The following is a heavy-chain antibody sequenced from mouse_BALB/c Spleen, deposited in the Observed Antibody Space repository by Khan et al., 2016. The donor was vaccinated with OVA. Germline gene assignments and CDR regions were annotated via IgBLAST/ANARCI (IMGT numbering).Heavy chain of an antibody. CDR3: VRSGYGSCAY. D-gene: IGHD1-2*01. CDR2: IFPNNGDT. V-gene: IGHV1S29*02. CDR1: GYIFTDYI. Sequence: VQLQQSGPELVKPGASVKISCRASGYIFTDYILDWVKQSHGKSLEWIGYIFPNNGDTGYNQKFKTKATLNVDISSSTAYMELRSLTSEDSAVYYCVRSGYGSCAYWGQGTLVTVSA. J-gene: IGHJ3*01.